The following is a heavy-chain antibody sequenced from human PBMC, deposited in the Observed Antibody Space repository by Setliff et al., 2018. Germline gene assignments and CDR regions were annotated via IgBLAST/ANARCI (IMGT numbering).Heavy chain of an antibody. V-gene: IGHV1-18*04. CDR1: GYMFKSYG. D-gene: IGHD3-22*01. J-gene: IGHJ4*02. CDR3: ARINFYVSSGHYYAPDY. CDR2: ISAYNDNT. Sequence: ASVKVSCKASGYMFKSYGINWMRQAPGQGFEWMGWISAYNDNTKSAQKLQGRISLTTDTTTSTSYMELRSLRSDDTAVYYCARINFYVSSGHYYAPDYWGQGTLVTVSS.